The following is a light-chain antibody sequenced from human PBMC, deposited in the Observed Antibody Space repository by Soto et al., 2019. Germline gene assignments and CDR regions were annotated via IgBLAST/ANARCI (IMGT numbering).Light chain of an antibody. Sequence: EFLLTQSPGTLSLSPWEIATLSCRASQTVRNNYLAWYQQKPGQAPRLVIYDASTRATGVPARFSGSRSGPEFTLTINSLQSEDFAIYYCQPYNNWPLTFGRGTKVDIK. CDR2: DAS. CDR1: QTVRNN. CDR3: QPYNNWPLT. J-gene: IGKJ4*01. V-gene: IGKV3-15*01.